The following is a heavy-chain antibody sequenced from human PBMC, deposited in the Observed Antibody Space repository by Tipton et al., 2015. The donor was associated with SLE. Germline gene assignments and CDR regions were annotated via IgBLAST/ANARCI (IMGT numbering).Heavy chain of an antibody. CDR2: INHSGST. J-gene: IGHJ2*01. CDR1: GGSFSGHY. CDR3: ARVVLGLRQIGYWYFDL. D-gene: IGHD1-7*01. V-gene: IGHV4-34*01. Sequence: TLSLTCAVYGGSFSGHYWSWIRQSPGKGLEWIGEINHSGSTNYNPSLKSRVTISIGTSKNQFSLKLSSVIAADTAIYYCARVVLGLRQIGYWYFDLWGRGNLVTVSS.